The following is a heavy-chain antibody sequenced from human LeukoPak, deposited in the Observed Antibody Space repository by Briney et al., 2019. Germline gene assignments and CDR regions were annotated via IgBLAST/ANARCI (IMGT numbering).Heavy chain of an antibody. D-gene: IGHD2-2*01. CDR2: MNPNSGNT. CDR1: GYTFTSYD. Sequence: GASVKVFCKASGYTFTSYDINWVRQATGQGLEWMGWMNPNSGNTGYAQKFQGRVTITRYTSISTAYMELSSLRSEDTAVYYCARERGWYCSSTSCSFFDYWGQGTLVTVSS. CDR3: ARERGWYCSSTSCSFFDY. V-gene: IGHV1-8*03. J-gene: IGHJ4*02.